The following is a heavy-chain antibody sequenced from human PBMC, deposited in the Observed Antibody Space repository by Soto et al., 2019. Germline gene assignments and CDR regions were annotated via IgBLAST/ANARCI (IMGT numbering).Heavy chain of an antibody. CDR3: SRIIAAASNWFDP. J-gene: IGHJ5*02. CDR2: IYSSGST. V-gene: IGHV4-31*03. CDR1: GASISSAGYY. D-gene: IGHD6-13*01. Sequence: SETLSLTCTVSGASISSAGYYWSWIRQHPGKGLEWIGYIYSSGSTYYNSSLKSRVNISLDTSKNQFSLKVSSVTVADTAVYYCSRIIAAASNWFDPWGQGALVTVSS.